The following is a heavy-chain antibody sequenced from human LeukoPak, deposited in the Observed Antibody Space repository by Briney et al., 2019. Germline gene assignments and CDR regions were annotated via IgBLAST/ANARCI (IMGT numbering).Heavy chain of an antibody. V-gene: IGHV3-15*01. D-gene: IGHD2-8*01. CDR1: GFTFSNAW. CDR2: IKSKTDGETT. CDR3: LMAYFDY. J-gene: IGHJ4*02. Sequence: GGSLRLSRAASGFTFSNAWMSWVRQAPGKGLEWVGRIKSKTDGETTDYAAPVKGRFTISRDDSKNTVYLQMSSLKTDDTAVYYCLMAYFDYWGQGTLVTVSS.